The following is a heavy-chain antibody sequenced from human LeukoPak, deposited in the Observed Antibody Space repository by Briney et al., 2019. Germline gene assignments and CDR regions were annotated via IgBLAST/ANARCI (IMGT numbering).Heavy chain of an antibody. J-gene: IGHJ4*02. CDR1: GFTFSHYG. CDR2: ISSSSTYI. D-gene: IGHD1-26*01. Sequence: GGALRLSCAVSGFTFSHYGMNWFRQAPGKGLEWVSSISSSSTYIHYSDSMNGRFNISRDNPKNSLFMQINSLKAEDTAVYFCAREKSGSSPRVVFDLWGQGALVTVSS. V-gene: IGHV3-21*01. CDR3: AREKSGSSPRVVFDL.